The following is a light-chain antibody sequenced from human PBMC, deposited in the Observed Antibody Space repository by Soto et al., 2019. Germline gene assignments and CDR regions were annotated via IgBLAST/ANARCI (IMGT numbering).Light chain of an antibody. V-gene: IGLV1-44*01. CDR1: SSNIGSNT. CDR3: ATWDDTLNGDVV. J-gene: IGLJ2*01. Sequence: QSVLTQPPSASGTPGQRVTISCSGGSSNIGSNTVNWYQQLPGTAPRLLIYSTFQRPSGVPDRFSGSKSGTSASLAINGLKSEDEADYYCATWDDTLNGDVVFGGGTKLTVL. CDR2: STF.